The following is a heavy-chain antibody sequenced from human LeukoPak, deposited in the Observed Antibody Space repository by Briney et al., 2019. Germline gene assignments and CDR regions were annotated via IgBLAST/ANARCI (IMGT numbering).Heavy chain of an antibody. D-gene: IGHD4-23*01. Sequence: PSETLSLTCTVSGGSISSYYWSWIRQPPGKGLEWIGYIYYSGSTNYNPSLKSRVTISVDTSKNQFSLKLSSVTAADTAVYYCARGIPTTVVTPNWFDPWGQGTLVTVPS. CDR2: IYYSGST. CDR3: ARGIPTTVVTPNWFDP. J-gene: IGHJ5*02. V-gene: IGHV4-59*01. CDR1: GGSISSYY.